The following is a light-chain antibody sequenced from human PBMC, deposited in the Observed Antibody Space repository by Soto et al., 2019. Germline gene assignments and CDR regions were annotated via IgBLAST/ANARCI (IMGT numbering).Light chain of an antibody. V-gene: IGKV3-20*01. CDR2: GAS. J-gene: IGKJ1*01. Sequence: EIVLTQSPGTLSLSPGERAALSCRASQSISSHYLAWYQQKPGQAPRLLIYGASNRATGIPDRFSGSGSGTDFTLTISRLEPEDFAVYYCHQYGSSPSTFGQGTKVDIK. CDR1: QSISSHY. CDR3: HQYGSSPST.